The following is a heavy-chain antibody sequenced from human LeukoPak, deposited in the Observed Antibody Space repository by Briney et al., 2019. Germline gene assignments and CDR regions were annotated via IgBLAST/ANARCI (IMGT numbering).Heavy chain of an antibody. Sequence: ASVKVSCKASGYTFTSYYMHWVRQAPGQGLEWMGIINPSGGSTSYAQKFQGRVTMTRDMSTSTVYMELSSLRSEDTAVYYCARDQGYYDSSGYSLTLDYWGQGTLVTVSS. V-gene: IGHV1-46*01. CDR2: INPSGGST. CDR3: ARDQGYYDSSGYSLTLDY. D-gene: IGHD3-22*01. CDR1: GYTFTSYY. J-gene: IGHJ4*02.